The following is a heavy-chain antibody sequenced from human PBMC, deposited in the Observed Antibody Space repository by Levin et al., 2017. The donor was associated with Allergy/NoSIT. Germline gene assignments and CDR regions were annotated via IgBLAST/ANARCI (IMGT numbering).Heavy chain of an antibody. CDR3: AHRRRPDGGDWFDV. Sequence: GSGPTLVKPTETLTLTCTFSAFLLNTGRMGVGWFRQSPGKALQWLGIIYGDGDKYYSPSLESRLTITKDTSENQVVLTMTNMDAVDTATYFCAHRRRPDGGDWFDVWGQGTLVTVSS. J-gene: IGHJ5*02. CDR2: IYGDGDK. D-gene: IGHD1-14*01. CDR1: AFLLNTGRMG. V-gene: IGHV2-5*02.